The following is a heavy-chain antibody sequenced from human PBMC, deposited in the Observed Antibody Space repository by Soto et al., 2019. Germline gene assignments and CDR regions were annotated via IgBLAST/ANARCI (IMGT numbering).Heavy chain of an antibody. V-gene: IGHV1-3*04. J-gene: IGHJ4*02. CDR1: GYTFTNYP. D-gene: IGHD2-21*02. CDR2: ISTGNGNT. Sequence: ASVKVSCKASGYTFTNYPMHWVRQAPGQRHEWLGWISTGNGNTKWSQKFQGRVTITWDTSATTTYIELSSLRSEDTAVYYCASGHCSGDCYSDYWGQGTLVTVSS. CDR3: ASGHCSGDCYSDY.